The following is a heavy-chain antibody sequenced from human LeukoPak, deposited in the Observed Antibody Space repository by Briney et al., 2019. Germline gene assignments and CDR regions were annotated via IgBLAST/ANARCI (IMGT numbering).Heavy chain of an antibody. CDR1: GYSISSGYY. CDR2: IYHSGST. V-gene: IGHV4-38-2*01. D-gene: IGHD1-26*01. J-gene: IGHJ3*02. CDR3: ARQVGAYAFDI. Sequence: PSETLSLTCAVSGYSISSGYYWGWIRQPPGTGPEWIGSIYHSGSTYYNPSLKSRVTISVDTSKNQFSLKLSSVTAADTAVYYCARQVGAYAFDIWGQGTMVTVSS.